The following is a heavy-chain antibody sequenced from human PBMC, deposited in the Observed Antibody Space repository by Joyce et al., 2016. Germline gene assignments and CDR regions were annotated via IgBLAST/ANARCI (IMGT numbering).Heavy chain of an antibody. D-gene: IGHD3-16*01. CDR3: ARGGISYYYAMDV. CDR2: ISATSYYI. J-gene: IGHJ6*02. V-gene: IGHV3-21*01. CDR1: GSTFSSSS. Sequence: QLVESGGGVVKAGGYLRLSCVASGSTFSSSSMSWFRQAPGKGLEWVAAISATSYYIFHAETVRGRVTVSRDNAKKTLYLQMNSLRAEESAVFYCARGGISYYYAMDVWGQGTTVTVSS.